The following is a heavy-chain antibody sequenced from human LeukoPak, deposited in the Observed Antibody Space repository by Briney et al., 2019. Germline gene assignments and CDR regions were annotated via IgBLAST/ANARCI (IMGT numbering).Heavy chain of an antibody. CDR2: IDPNSGGT. CDR1: GYTFTGYY. J-gene: IGHJ4*02. V-gene: IGHV1-2*06. CDR3: ARDSTPTYYSGTYYFEY. Sequence: ASVKVSCKASGYTFTGYYMHWVRQAPGQGLEWMGRIDPNSGGTNYAQKFQGRVTMTRDTSISTAYMELSRLRSDDTAVYYCARDSTPTYYSGTYYFEYWGQGTLVTVSS. D-gene: IGHD1-26*01.